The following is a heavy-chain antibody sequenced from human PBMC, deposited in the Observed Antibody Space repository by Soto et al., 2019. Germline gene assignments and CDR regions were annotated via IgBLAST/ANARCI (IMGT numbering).Heavy chain of an antibody. CDR1: GFTFNIYA. CDR3: AREDDYGYRYINYGLDV. D-gene: IGHD4-17*01. Sequence: GGSLRLSCAASGFTFNIYALHWVRQAPGKGLEWVAVISFDGTKKYYSDSVKGRFTISRDNLKNTLYLQMNNLRVEDAALYFCAREDDYGYRYINYGLDVWGQGTTVTVS. J-gene: IGHJ6*02. CDR2: ISFDGTKK. V-gene: IGHV3-30-3*01.